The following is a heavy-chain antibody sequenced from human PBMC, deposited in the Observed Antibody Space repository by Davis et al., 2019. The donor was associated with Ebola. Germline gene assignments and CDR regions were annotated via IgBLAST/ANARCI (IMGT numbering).Heavy chain of an antibody. CDR1: GFTFSSYG. CDR3: ARDGYYDILTGQRYYYFNVMDV. D-gene: IGHD3-9*01. CDR2: IRYDGSNK. V-gene: IGHV3-30*02. Sequence: PGGSLRLSCAESGFTFSSYGMHWVRQAPGKGLEWVAFIRYDGSNKYYADSVKGRFTISRDNSKNTLYLQMNSLRAEDTAVYYCARDGYYDILTGQRYYYFNVMDVWGKGTTVTVSS. J-gene: IGHJ6*04.